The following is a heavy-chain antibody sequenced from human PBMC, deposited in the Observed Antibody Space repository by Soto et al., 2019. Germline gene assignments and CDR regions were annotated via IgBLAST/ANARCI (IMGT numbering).Heavy chain of an antibody. V-gene: IGHV4-39*01. J-gene: IGHJ6*02. Sequence: TLSLTCTVSGGSISSSSYYWGWIRQPPGKGLEWIGSIYYSGSTYYNPSLKSRVTISVDTSKNQFSLKLSSVTAADTAVYYCARPLTMVRGVIADDYYGMDVWGQGTTVTVSS. CDR1: GGSISSSSYY. CDR3: ARPLTMVRGVIADDYYGMDV. CDR2: IYYSGST. D-gene: IGHD3-10*01.